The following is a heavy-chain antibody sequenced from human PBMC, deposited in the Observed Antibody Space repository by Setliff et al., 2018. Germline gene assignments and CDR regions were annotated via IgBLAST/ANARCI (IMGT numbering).Heavy chain of an antibody. J-gene: IGHJ2*01. Sequence: ASVKVSCKASGYTFTNYDINWVRQATGQGLEWMGGIIPIFGTANDAQKFQGRVTITADESTSTAYMELSSLRSEDTAVYYCAKHRVRQLGILSWYFDLWGRGTLVTVSS. CDR1: GYTFTNYD. V-gene: IGHV1-69*13. D-gene: IGHD7-27*01. CDR3: AKHRVRQLGILSWYFDL. CDR2: IIPIFGTA.